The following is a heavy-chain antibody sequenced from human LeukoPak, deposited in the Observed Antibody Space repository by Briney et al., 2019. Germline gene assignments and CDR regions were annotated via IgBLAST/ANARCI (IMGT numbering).Heavy chain of an antibody. J-gene: IGHJ5*02. V-gene: IGHV3-30-3*01. CDR1: GFTFSSYA. CDR3: ARDADCSGGSCYSNWFDP. D-gene: IGHD2-15*01. CDR2: ISYDGSNK. Sequence: PGGSLRLSCAASGFTFSSYAMHWVRQAPGKGLEWVAVISYDGSNKYYADSVKGRFTISRDNSKNTLYLQMNSLRAEDTAVYYCARDADCSGGSCYSNWFDPWGQGTLVTVSS.